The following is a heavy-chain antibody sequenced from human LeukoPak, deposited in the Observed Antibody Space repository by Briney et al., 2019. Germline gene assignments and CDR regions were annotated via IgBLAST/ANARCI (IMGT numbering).Heavy chain of an antibody. Sequence: GGSLRLSCAASGFTFSSYGMHWVRQAPGKGLEWVAVISYDGGNKYYADSVKGRFTISRDNSQNTLYLQMNSLRADDTAVYYCARQRVGFFRSWGQGTLVTVSS. J-gene: IGHJ5*02. V-gene: IGHV3-30*05. CDR2: ISYDGGNK. CDR1: GFTFSSYG. CDR3: ARQRVGFFRS. D-gene: IGHD2-15*01.